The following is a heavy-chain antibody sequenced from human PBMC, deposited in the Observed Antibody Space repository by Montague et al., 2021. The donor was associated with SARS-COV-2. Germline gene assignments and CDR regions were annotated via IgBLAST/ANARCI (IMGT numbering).Heavy chain of an antibody. V-gene: IGHV4-34*01. D-gene: IGHD3-16*01. J-gene: IGHJ4*02. CDR1: GGSFSRYF. Sequence: SETLSLTCDVYGGSFSRYFWSWIRQPPGRGPELIGHISPTGSTCYNPSLDSRVAISLDTSKSRLSLELTSVTVADTSIYFCVGAPNEYYFDYWGQGTPVSVSS. CDR3: VGAPNEYYFDY. CDR2: ISPTGST.